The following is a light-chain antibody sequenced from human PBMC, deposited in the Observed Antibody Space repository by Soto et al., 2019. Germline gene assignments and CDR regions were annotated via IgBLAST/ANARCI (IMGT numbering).Light chain of an antibody. Sequence: EIVLTQSPATLSVSPGDTAKLSCRASQSIGSKLGWYQQRPGQAPRLLIYGASNRATGIPARFSGSGSGTEFTLTISSLQSEDLAVYYCQQYNDWFRIPFAQGTRLEIK. V-gene: IGKV3-15*01. CDR3: QQYNDWFRIP. CDR2: GAS. CDR1: QSIGSK. J-gene: IGKJ5*01.